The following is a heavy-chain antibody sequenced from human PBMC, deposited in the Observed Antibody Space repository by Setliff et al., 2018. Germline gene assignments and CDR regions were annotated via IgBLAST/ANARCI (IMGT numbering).Heavy chain of an antibody. J-gene: IGHJ4*02. V-gene: IGHV3-48*04. CDR1: GFIFSPFG. D-gene: IGHD2-2*01. CDR3: VKGSSDSRPYYFDY. Sequence: QPGGSLRLSCVGSGFIFSPFGLNWVRQAPGKGLEGVSYIGSAGSPIFYADSVKGRFTISRDNAKNSLYLQMNSLRGEDSAVYFCVKGSSDSRPYYFDYWGQGMLVTVSS. CDR2: IGSAGSPI.